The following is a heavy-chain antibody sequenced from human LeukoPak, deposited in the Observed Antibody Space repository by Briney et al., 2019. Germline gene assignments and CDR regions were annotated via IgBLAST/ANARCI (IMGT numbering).Heavy chain of an antibody. CDR1: GFTFSSYW. CDR2: INNDGSTT. V-gene: IGHV3-74*01. J-gene: IGHJ4*02. D-gene: IGHD4/OR15-4a*01. Sequence: GGSLRLSCAASGFTFSSYWMHWVRQAPGKGLVWVSRINNDGSTTRYADSVKGRFTISRDNAKNTLYLQMNSLRAEDTAMYYCARSNYPCYFDYWGQGTLVTVSS. CDR3: ARSNYPCYFDY.